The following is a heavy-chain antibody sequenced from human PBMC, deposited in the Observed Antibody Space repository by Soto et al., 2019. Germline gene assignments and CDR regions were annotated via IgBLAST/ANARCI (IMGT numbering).Heavy chain of an antibody. CDR3: ACSALFGMDV. Sequence: SETLSLTCSVSGGSISSGYYYWSWIRQPPGKGLEWIGNIYYSGNTYYNPSLKSRVIISIDTSKNHFSLKVSSATAADTLEYYCACSALFGMDVWGQGTAVTVSS. J-gene: IGHJ6*02. D-gene: IGHD2-21*01. CDR2: IYYSGNT. CDR1: GGSISSGYYY. V-gene: IGHV4-30-4*01.